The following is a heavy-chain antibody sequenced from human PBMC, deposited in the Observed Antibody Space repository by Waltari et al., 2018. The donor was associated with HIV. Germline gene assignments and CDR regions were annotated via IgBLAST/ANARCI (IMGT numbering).Heavy chain of an antibody. CDR1: CVPIPSGSST. CDR3: ARGLDILTGYYHWFSDL. V-gene: IGHV4-61*02. CDR2: VYISGSA. Sequence: QVQLQESGPGLVKPSQTLSPTCTVPCVPIPSGSSTWTLIRQPAGEGLEWIGRVYISGSANYNPSLRSRVTMSLDTSKNQFSLKLSSVTAADTAVYYCARGLDILTGYYHWFSDLWGRDTLVTVSS. D-gene: IGHD3-9*01. J-gene: IGHJ2*01.